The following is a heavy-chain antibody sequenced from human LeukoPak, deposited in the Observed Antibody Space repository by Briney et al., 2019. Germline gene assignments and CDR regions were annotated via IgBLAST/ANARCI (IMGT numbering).Heavy chain of an antibody. D-gene: IGHD5-12*01. J-gene: IGHJ4*02. CDR1: GYTFTSYY. CDR2: INPSGGST. CDR3: ARGRFSGYGAD. V-gene: IGHV1-46*01. Sequence: GASVKVSCKASGYTFTSYYMHWVRQAPGQGLEWMGIINPSGGSTSYAQKFQGRVTMTRDTSISTAYMELSRLRSDDTAVYYCARGRFSGYGADWGQGTLVTVSS.